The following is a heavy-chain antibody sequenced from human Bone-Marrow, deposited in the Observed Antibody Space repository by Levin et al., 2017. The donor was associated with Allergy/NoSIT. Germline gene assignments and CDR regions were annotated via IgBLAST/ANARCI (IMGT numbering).Heavy chain of an antibody. V-gene: IGHV4-59*11. CDR1: DTSFSRHY. J-gene: IGHJ3*01. CDR2: ISYKGIT. Sequence: RPSETLSLTCSVSDTSFSRHYWSWIRQPPGKGLEWIGYISYKGITNYNPSLESRVTISVDTSKYQFSLILTSVAAADSAIYYCARGYYYDTSGYPDVFDVWGQGTLVTVSS. CDR3: ARGYYYDTSGYPDVFDV. D-gene: IGHD3-22*01.